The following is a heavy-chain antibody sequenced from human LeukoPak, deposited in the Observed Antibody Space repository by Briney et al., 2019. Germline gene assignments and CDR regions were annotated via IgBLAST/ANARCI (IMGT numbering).Heavy chain of an antibody. J-gene: IGHJ4*02. CDR2: ISGDSTYI. D-gene: IGHD1-1*01. CDR1: GFTFASYS. V-gene: IGHV3-21*01. CDR3: ARVSGRLERQSDLDY. Sequence: GGSLRLSCAASGFTFASYSMNWVRQAPGKGLEWVSSISGDSTYIYNAGSVKGRFTISRDNAQASLYLRMISLRADDTAVHYCARVSGRLERQSDLDYWGQGTLVIVSS.